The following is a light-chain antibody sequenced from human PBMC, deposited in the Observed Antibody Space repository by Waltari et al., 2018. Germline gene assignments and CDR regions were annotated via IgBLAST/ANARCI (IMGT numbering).Light chain of an antibody. CDR1: GSHIGAGYD. Sequence: QSVLTQPPSVSGAPGQRVTLSCTGGGSHIGAGYDVHWYQQLPLAAPNLLIYGSTSRPLGVPDRFFGSTSGTSAFLAITGLQAEDEADYYCQSYDTTLSVVFGGGTKLTVL. CDR2: GST. J-gene: IGLJ3*02. CDR3: QSYDTTLSVV. V-gene: IGLV1-40*01.